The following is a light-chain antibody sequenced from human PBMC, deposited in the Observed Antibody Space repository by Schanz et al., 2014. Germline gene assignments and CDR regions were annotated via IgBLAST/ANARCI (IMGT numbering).Light chain of an antibody. CDR1: SSNIGAGYV. CDR2: GNS. Sequence: SVLTQPPSVSGAPGQRVTISCTGSSSNIGAGYVLHWYQQLPGTAPKLLIYGNSNRPSGVPDRFSGSRSGTSASLAITGLQAEDEGDYYCQCYDSSLSGWRVFGGGTKLTVL. V-gene: IGLV1-40*01. CDR3: QCYDSSLSGWRV. J-gene: IGLJ3*02.